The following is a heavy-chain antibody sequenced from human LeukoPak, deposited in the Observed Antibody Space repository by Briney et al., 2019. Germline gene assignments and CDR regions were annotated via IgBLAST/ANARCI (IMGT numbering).Heavy chain of an antibody. J-gene: IGHJ6*03. CDR2: INHSGST. V-gene: IGHV4-34*01. Sequence: SGTLSLTCAVYGGSFSGYYWSWIRQPPGKGLEWIGEINHSGSTNYNPSLKSRVTISVDTSKNQFSLKLSSVTAADTAVYYCARSSGGTGWPTYKYYYYMDVWGKGTTVTISS. CDR3: ARSSGGTGWPTYKYYYYMDV. D-gene: IGHD2-8*02. CDR1: GGSFSGYY.